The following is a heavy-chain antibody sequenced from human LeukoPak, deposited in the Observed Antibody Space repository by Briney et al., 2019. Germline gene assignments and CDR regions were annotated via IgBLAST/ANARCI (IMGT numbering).Heavy chain of an antibody. Sequence: GGSLRLSCAASGFTFSSHGMHWVRQDPGRGLEWVAFIRYDGSNKYYADSVKGRFTISRDNSKNTLYLQMNSLRAEDTAVYYCAKDGTMVRGLIILNIGDHYYMDVWGKGTTVTVSS. CDR2: IRYDGSNK. CDR3: AKDGTMVRGLIILNIGDHYYMDV. CDR1: GFTFSSHG. V-gene: IGHV3-30*02. J-gene: IGHJ6*03. D-gene: IGHD3-10*01.